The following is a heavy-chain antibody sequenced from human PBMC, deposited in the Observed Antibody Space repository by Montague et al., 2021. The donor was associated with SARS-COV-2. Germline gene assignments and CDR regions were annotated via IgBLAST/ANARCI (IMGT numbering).Heavy chain of an antibody. CDR1: GASINSFY. D-gene: IGHD6-13*01. J-gene: IGHJ4*02. Sequence: SETLSLTCTVSGASINSFYWTWLRQPPGKGLEWIGYIYYSGSTNYNPSLKSRVAISVDTSKNQFSLKLSSVTAADTAVYYCARGTAAGTNFDYWGQGTLVTVSS. CDR3: ARGTAAGTNFDY. CDR2: IYYSGST. V-gene: IGHV4-59*01.